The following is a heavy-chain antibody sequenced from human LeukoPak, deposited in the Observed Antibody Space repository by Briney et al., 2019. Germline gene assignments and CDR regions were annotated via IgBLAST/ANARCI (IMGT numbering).Heavy chain of an antibody. V-gene: IGHV3-48*03. D-gene: IGHD5-12*01. J-gene: IGHJ5*02. CDR2: ISDGGKTK. CDR3: ARDYSGWSLDP. Sequence: AGGSLRLSCAASGFTFSSSEMNWVRQAPGKGLEWVSYISDGGKTKYYADSVKGRFTISRDNAKNSLYLQMNSLRAEDTAVYYCARDYSGWSLDPWGQGTLVTVSS. CDR1: GFTFSSSE.